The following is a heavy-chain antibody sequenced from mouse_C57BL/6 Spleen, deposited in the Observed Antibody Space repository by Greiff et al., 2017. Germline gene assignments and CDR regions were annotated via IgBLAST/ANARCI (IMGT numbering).Heavy chain of an antibody. CDR2: ISDGGSYT. J-gene: IGHJ4*01. V-gene: IGHV5-4*01. CDR1: GFTFSSYA. CDR3: AREGTGDAMDY. Sequence: EVQVVESGAGLVKPGGSLKLSCAASGFTFSSYAMSWVRQTPEKRLEWVATISDGGSYTYYPDNVKGRVTISRDNAKNNLYLQMSHLKSEDTAMYFSAREGTGDAMDYWGQGTSVTVSS. D-gene: IGHD3-1*01.